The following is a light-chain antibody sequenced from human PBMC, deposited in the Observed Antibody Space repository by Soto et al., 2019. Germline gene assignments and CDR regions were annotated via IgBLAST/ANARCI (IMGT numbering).Light chain of an antibody. Sequence: DIQMTQSPSSLSASVGDRVTITCQASQDISKSLNWYQQKPGQAPKLLIYLTSNLERGVPSRFSGSGSGIHFSLTISSLQPADFATYFCQQYDSVPYTFGQGTMLDMK. V-gene: IGKV1-33*01. J-gene: IGKJ2*01. CDR3: QQYDSVPYT. CDR2: LTS. CDR1: QDISKS.